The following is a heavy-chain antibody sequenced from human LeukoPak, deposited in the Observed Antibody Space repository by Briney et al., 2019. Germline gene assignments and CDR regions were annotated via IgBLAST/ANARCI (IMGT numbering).Heavy chain of an antibody. CDR2: INPNSGGT. CDR3: ARVDTARGGLAEHDAFDI. V-gene: IGHV1-2*02. D-gene: IGHD5-18*01. J-gene: IGHJ3*02. CDR1: GYTFTGYY. Sequence: ASVKVSCKASGYTFTGYYMHWVRQAPRQGLEWMGWINPNSGGTNYAQKFQGRVTMTRDTSISTAYMELSRLRSDDTAVYYCARVDTARGGLAEHDAFDIWGQGTMVTVSS.